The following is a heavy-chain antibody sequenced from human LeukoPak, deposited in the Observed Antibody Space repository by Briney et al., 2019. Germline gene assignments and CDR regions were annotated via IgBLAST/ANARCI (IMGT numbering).Heavy chain of an antibody. Sequence: PGGSLRLSCAASGFTFISYWMHWVRQAPGKGLVWVSRINSDGSSTSYADSVKGRFTISRDNAKNTLYLQMNSLRAEDTAVYYCARGRYFDWQYYFDYWGQGTLVTVSS. CDR1: GFTFISYW. CDR3: ARGRYFDWQYYFDY. J-gene: IGHJ4*02. V-gene: IGHV3-74*01. CDR2: INSDGSST. D-gene: IGHD3-9*01.